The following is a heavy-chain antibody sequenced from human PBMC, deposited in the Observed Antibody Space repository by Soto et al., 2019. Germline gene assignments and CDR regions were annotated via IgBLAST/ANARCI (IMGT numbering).Heavy chain of an antibody. J-gene: IGHJ3*02. Sequence: EVQLVESGGSLVTPGGSLRLSCAASGFPFIQAWLTWVRQAPGKGLEWVGRIRSKASGETREYAAPVKGRFTISRDDSKNMVYLEMNSLKIEDTGVYYSTTDGFTGIVGIWGQGTMVAVSS. CDR3: TTDGFTGIVGI. CDR2: IRSKASGETR. D-gene: IGHD3-22*01. CDR1: GFPFIQAW. V-gene: IGHV3-15*01.